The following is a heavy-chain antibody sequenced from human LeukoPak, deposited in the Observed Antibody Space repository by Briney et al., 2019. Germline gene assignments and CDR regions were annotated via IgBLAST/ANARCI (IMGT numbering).Heavy chain of an antibody. CDR2: ISASGHYI. CDR3: ARDGSWGDYQFYFYMDV. D-gene: IGHD2-2*01. Sequence: PGGSLRLSCEASGFTFRSFAMSWVRQAPGKGLEWLSGISASGHYIYRADSVKGRFTISRDNSKNTLYIEINSLRVEDTAVYYCARDGSWGDYQFYFYMDVWGKGTTVTVSS. V-gene: IGHV3-23*01. CDR1: GFTFRSFA. J-gene: IGHJ6*03.